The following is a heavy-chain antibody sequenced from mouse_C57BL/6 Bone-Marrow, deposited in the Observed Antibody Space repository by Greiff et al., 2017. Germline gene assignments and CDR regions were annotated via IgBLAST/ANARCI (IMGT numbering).Heavy chain of an antibody. CDR3: TTSGRWYFDY. CDR1: GFNIKDDY. Sequence: VQLQQSGAELVRPGASVKLSCTASGFNIKDDYMHWVKQRPEQGLEWIGWIDPENGDTEYASKFQGKATITADTSSNTAYLQLSSLTSEDTAVYYCTTSGRWYFDYWGQGTTLTVSS. CDR2: IDPENGDT. V-gene: IGHV14-4*01. J-gene: IGHJ2*01. D-gene: IGHD4-1*01.